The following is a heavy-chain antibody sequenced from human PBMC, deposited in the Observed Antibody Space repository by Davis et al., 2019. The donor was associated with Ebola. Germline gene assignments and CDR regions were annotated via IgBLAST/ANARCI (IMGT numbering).Heavy chain of an antibody. J-gene: IGHJ4*02. CDR2: FSSSSSTI. CDR3: ARGGVNSYDSSGYYYDY. D-gene: IGHD3-22*01. Sequence: GESLKISCAASGFTFTRYSMNRVRQAPGKGLEWDSYFSSSSSTIYYADSVKCRFTISRDNAKNSLYLQMNSLRDEDTGVYFCARGGVNSYDSSGYYYDYWGQGTVVTVSS. V-gene: IGHV3-48*02. CDR1: GFTFTRYS.